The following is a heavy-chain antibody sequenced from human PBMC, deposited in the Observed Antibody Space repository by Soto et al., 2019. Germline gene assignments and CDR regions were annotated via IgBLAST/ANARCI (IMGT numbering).Heavy chain of an antibody. V-gene: IGHV3-30*18. J-gene: IGHJ4*02. CDR1: GFTFSSYV. D-gene: IGHD3-22*01. Sequence: QVQLVESGGGVVQPGRSRRLSCAASGFTFSSYVMHWVLQAPGKGLEWVAVISYDGSNKYYADSVKGRFTISRDNSKNTLYLQMKSRRAEDTAVYYGAKDSYDSSGYYSYFDYWGQGTLVTVSS. CDR2: ISYDGSNK. CDR3: AKDSYDSSGYYSYFDY.